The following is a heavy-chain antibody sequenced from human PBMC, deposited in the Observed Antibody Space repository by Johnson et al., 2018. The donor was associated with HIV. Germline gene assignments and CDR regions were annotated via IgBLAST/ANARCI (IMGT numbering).Heavy chain of an antibody. CDR2: IYSGGST. CDR1: AFSFSGYA. CDR3: GLLGLCWAM. J-gene: IGHJ1*01. D-gene: IGHD3-10*02. Sequence: VQLVESGGGLIQPGGSLRLSCTSAFSFSGYAMHWVRQAPGKGLEWVSIIYSGGSTYYADSVKGRFTISRDNSQNTLYLQMNSLRAEDTGHNVRGLLGLCWAMWG. V-gene: IGHV3-53*01.